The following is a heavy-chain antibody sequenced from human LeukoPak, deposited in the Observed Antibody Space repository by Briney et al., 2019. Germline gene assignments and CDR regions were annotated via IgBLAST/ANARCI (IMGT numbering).Heavy chain of an antibody. CDR2: IRAYNGNT. D-gene: IGHD3-9*01. Sequence: ASVKVSCKASGYTFTSYGISWVRQAPGQGLEWMGWIRAYNGNTNYAQKLQGRVTMTTDTSTSTAYMELRSLRSDDTAVYYCARVEIRYFDWLSGFPRAVNWFDPWGQGTLVTVSS. J-gene: IGHJ5*02. CDR3: ARVEIRYFDWLSGFPRAVNWFDP. V-gene: IGHV1-18*01. CDR1: GYTFTSYG.